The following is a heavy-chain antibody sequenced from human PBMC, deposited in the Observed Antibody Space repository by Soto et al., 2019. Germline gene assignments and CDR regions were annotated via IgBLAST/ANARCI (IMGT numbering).Heavy chain of an antibody. CDR3: ARDAREYQLLSAAYFHY. J-gene: IGHJ1*01. Sequence: GASVKVSCKASGYTFTSYGISWVRQAPGQGLEWMGWISAYNGNTNYAQKLQGRVTMTTDTSTTTAYMELRSLRSDDTAVYYCARDAREYQLLSAAYFHYWGQGTLVTVSS. V-gene: IGHV1-18*01. CDR1: GYTFTSYG. D-gene: IGHD2-2*01. CDR2: ISAYNGNT.